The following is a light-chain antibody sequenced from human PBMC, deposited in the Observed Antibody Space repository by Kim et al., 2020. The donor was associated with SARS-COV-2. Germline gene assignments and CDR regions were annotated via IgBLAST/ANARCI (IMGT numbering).Light chain of an antibody. CDR1: QSMSSS. Sequence: SLSPGERATLSFRASQSMSSSLAWYQQKPGQAPRVLIYGASARATGIPARFSGSGSGTEFTLTISNVQSEDFAVYYCQQYAYWRAFGQGTRLEIK. V-gene: IGKV3-15*01. CDR3: QQYAYWRA. J-gene: IGKJ5*01. CDR2: GAS.